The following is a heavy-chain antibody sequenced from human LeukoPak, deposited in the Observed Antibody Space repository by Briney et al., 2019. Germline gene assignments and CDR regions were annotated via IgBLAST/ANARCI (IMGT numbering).Heavy chain of an antibody. D-gene: IGHD4-17*01. CDR2: ISSSSSSYI. CDR1: GFTFSSYS. CDR3: ARDLFGQWRKTTVPY. Sequence: GGSLRLSCAASGFTFSSYSMNWVRQAPGKGLEWVSSISSSSSSYIYYADSVKGRFTISRDNAKNSLYLQMNSLRAEDTAVYYCARDLFGQWRKTTVPYWGQGTLVTVSS. J-gene: IGHJ4*02. V-gene: IGHV3-21*01.